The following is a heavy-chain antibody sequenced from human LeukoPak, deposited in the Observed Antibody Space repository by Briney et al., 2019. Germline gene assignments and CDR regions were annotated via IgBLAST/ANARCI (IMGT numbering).Heavy chain of an antibody. CDR2: INSVYST. CDR3: AKDRCSNGVGCYYYYMDV. J-gene: IGHJ6*03. D-gene: IGHD2-8*01. V-gene: IGHV3-23*03. Sequence: PGGSLRLSCAASGFTFSSYAMSWVRQAPGKGLEWVSVINSVYSTYYADSVKGRFTISRDNSKNTLYLQMNSLRAEDTAVYYCAKDRCSNGVGCYYYYMDVWGKGTTVTISS. CDR1: GFTFSSYA.